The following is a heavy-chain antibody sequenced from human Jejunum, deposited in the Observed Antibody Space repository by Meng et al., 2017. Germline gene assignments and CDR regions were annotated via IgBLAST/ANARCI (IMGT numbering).Heavy chain of an antibody. CDR3: ARTLVGGDSTFEI. D-gene: IGHD4/OR15-4a*01. CDR1: GGSSSSSSYY. V-gene: IGHV4-39*07. CDR2: IYYTGST. J-gene: IGHJ3*02. Sequence: SETLSLTCTVSGGSSSSSSYYWAWTRQPPGKGLEWIGSIYYTGSTYYDPSLKNRVTISVETSKNQFSLKLSSVTAADTAVYYCARTLVGGDSTFEIWGQGTMVTVSS.